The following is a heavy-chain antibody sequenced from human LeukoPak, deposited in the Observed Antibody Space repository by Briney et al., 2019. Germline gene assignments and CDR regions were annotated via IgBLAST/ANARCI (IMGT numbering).Heavy chain of an antibody. V-gene: IGHV4-59*01. D-gene: IGHD1-1*01. CDR3: ARGRVSSSTWYSTYYYYFYMDV. CDR2: VDHTGST. CDR1: DDSITMYY. Sequence: SETLSLTCCVSDDSITMYYWTWIQQPPGKGLEWIGYVDHTGSTNFNPSLNGRVSISRDTTKNLFSLRLRSVTAADTAVYSCARGRVSSSTWYSTYYYYFYMDVWGKGTTVTVSS. J-gene: IGHJ6*03.